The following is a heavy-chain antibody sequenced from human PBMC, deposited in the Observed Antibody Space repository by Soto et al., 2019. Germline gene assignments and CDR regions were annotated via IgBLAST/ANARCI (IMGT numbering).Heavy chain of an antibody. CDR1: GFTFSSYA. J-gene: IGHJ6*02. CDR2: ISYDGSNK. V-gene: IGHV3-30-3*01. CDR3: ARDLTDGYNWNPISYYGMDV. Sequence: PWGSLRLSCAASGFTFSSYAMHWVRQAPGKGLEWVAVISYDGSNKYYADSVKGRFTISRDNSKNTLYLQMNSLRAEDTAVYYCARDLTDGYNWNPISYYGMDVWGQGTTVTVSS. D-gene: IGHD1-20*01.